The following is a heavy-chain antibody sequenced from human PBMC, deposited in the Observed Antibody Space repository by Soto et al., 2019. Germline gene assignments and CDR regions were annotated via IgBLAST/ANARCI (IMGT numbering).Heavy chain of an antibody. CDR2: INREGST. D-gene: IGHD5-12*01. Sequence: EVQLVETGGGLIQPGGSLRLSCAASGFTVRTNYMSWVRQAPGQGLEWVSLINREGSTSYADSVKGRFTIYRDYSKNTLYLQMNSLGAEDTAMYYCARNRDGYNYVAYWGQGALVTVSS. CDR1: GFTVRTNY. CDR3: ARNRDGYNYVAY. J-gene: IGHJ4*02. V-gene: IGHV3-53*02.